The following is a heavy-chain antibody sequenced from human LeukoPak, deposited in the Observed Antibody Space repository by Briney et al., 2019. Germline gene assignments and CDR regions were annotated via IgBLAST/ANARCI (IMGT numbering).Heavy chain of an antibody. CDR3: ARVDGYSSGWYNYDY. V-gene: IGHV5-51*01. CDR1: GYSFTSYW. Sequence: GESLKISCKGSGYSFTSYWIGWVRQLPGKGLEWMGIIYPGDSDTRYSPSFQGQVTISADKSISTAYLQWSSLKASDTAMYYCARVDGYSSGWYNYDYWGQGTLVTVSS. J-gene: IGHJ4*02. CDR2: IYPGDSDT. D-gene: IGHD6-19*01.